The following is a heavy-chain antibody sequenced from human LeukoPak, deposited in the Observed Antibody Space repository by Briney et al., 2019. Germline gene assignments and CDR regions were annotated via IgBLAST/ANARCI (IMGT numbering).Heavy chain of an antibody. Sequence: GASVKVSCNASGYTFTSYDINWVRQATGQGLEWMGWVSPNSGDTGYAQNFQGRGTMTRNTSISTAYMELSSLTSEDTAVYYCARQDVVRGVRPFYWFDPWGQGTLVTVSP. J-gene: IGHJ5*02. V-gene: IGHV1-8*01. CDR2: VSPNSGDT. D-gene: IGHD3-10*01. CDR3: ARQDVVRGVRPFYWFDP. CDR1: GYTFTSYD.